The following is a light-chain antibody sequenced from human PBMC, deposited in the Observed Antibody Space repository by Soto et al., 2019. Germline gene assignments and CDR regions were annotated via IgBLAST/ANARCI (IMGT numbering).Light chain of an antibody. Sequence: QSALTQPPSASGSPGQSVTISCTGTKSDIGVYDFVSWYQHHPGKAPRLIIYEVVQRPSGVPDRFSGSKSGNTASLTVSGLQAEDEADYYCSSYSSSSTLVVFGTGTKVTVL. CDR2: EVV. CDR3: SSYSSSSTLVV. CDR1: KSDIGVYDF. J-gene: IGLJ1*01. V-gene: IGLV2-8*01.